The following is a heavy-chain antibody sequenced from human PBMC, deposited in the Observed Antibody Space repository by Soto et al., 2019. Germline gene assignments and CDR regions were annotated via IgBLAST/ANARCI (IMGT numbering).Heavy chain of an antibody. CDR3: ARDSYSTNWYYFDY. Sequence: ALETHFPPYTVSWDTIRNFDWSRIRKPPGKGLEWIGYIYYSGSTNYNPSLKSRVTISVDTSKNQFSLKLSSVTAADTAVYYCARDSYSTNWYYFDYWGEGTLVTVSS. J-gene: IGHJ4*02. CDR2: IYYSGST. CDR1: WDTIRNFD. D-gene: IGHD6-13*01. V-gene: IGHV4-59*01.